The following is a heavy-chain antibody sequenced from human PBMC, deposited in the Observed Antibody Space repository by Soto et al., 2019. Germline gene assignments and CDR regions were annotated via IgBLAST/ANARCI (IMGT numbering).Heavy chain of an antibody. J-gene: IGHJ4*02. D-gene: IGHD1-1*01. CDR3: ARGRYGDY. Sequence: ASVKVSCKASGYTFTSYDINWVRQATGQGLEWMGWISAHNGNTNYAQKLQGRVTVTRDTSTSTAYMELRSLRSDDTAVYYCARGRYGDYWGQGALVTVSS. CDR1: GYTFTSYD. CDR2: ISAHNGNT. V-gene: IGHV1-18*01.